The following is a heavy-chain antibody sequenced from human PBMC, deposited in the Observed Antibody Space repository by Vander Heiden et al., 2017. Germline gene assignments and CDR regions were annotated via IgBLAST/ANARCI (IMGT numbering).Heavy chain of an antibody. CDR3: ARGRRRVFSGELLKDAFDI. Sequence: QVQLVQSGAEVKKPGPSGKVSCKASGGTVSSYAIHWVRQAPGQGLEWMGGIIPIFGTANYAQKFQGRVTITADESTSTAYMELSSLRSEDTAVYYCARGRRRVFSGELLKDAFDIWGQGTMVTVSS. D-gene: IGHD1-26*01. CDR1: GGTVSSYA. J-gene: IGHJ3*02. V-gene: IGHV1-69*01. CDR2: IIPIFGTA.